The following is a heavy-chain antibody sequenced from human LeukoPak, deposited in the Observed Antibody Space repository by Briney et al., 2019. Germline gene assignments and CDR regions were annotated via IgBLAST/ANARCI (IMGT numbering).Heavy chain of an antibody. V-gene: IGHV4-39*01. Sequence: SETLSLTCTVSGGSISTNFYYWGWIRHAPGKTLEWIGSVHFSVTTDYSPSFESRVTVSVDTSKNQFSLRLSSVTAADTAIYYCARSRHSSTQFISRRKREHFDYWGRGTRVFVSS. CDR3: ARSRHSSTQFISRRKREHFDY. J-gene: IGHJ4*02. CDR1: GGSISTNFYY. D-gene: IGHD6-13*01. CDR2: VHFSVTT.